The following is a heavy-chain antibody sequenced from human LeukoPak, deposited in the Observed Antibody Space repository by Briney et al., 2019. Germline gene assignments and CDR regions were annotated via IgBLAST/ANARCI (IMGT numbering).Heavy chain of an antibody. CDR2: INHSGST. D-gene: IGHD3-22*01. CDR1: GGSFSGYY. J-gene: IGHJ4*02. V-gene: IGHV4-34*01. Sequence: SETLSLTCAVYGGSFSGYYWSWIRQPPGKGLEWIGEINHSGSTNYNPSLKSRVTISVDTFKNQFSLRLSSVTAADTAVYYCARTPIYYFDNSGYYNWGQGTLVTVSS. CDR3: ARTPIYYFDNSGYYN.